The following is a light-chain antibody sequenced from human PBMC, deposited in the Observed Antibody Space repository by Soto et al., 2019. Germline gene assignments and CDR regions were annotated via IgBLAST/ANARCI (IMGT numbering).Light chain of an antibody. CDR1: QSLLDSDDGNTY. CDR2: TVS. Sequence: DIVMTQTPLSLPVTPGEPASISCRSSQSLLDSDDGNTYLDWYLQKPGQSPQLLIYTVSYRASGVPDRFSGSGSGTDFTLKISRVEAEDVAVYYCMQRMEFPATFGQGTKLEI. J-gene: IGKJ2*01. V-gene: IGKV2-40*01. CDR3: MQRMEFPAT.